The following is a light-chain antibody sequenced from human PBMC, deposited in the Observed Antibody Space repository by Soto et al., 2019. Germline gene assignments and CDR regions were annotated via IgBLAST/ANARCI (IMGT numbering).Light chain of an antibody. J-gene: IGKJ5*01. Sequence: EIVLTQSPGTLSLSPGERATLSCRASQSVSSSYLAWYQQKPGQPPRLLIYAASSRATGIPDRFSGSGSGTDFTLTISRLEPEDFAVYYCQQYGSSPLVTFGQGIRLEMK. CDR2: AAS. V-gene: IGKV3-20*01. CDR1: QSVSSSY. CDR3: QQYGSSPLVT.